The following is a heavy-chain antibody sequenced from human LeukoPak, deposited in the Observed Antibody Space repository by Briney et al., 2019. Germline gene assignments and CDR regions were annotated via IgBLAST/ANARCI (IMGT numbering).Heavy chain of an antibody. CDR2: INPNSGGT. V-gene: IGHV1-2*02. CDR1: GYTFTGYY. J-gene: IGHJ3*02. Sequence: ASVKVSCKASGYTFTGYYIHWVLQAPGHGLEWMGWINPNSGGTNYAQKFQGRVTMTRDTSISTAYMELSSLKSDDTAAFYCARATSGWYPTFDTWGQGTLVTVFS. CDR3: ARATSGWYPTFDT. D-gene: IGHD6-19*01.